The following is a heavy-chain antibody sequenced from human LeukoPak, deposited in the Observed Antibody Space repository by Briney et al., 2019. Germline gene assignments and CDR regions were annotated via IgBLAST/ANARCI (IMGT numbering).Heavy chain of an antibody. CDR3: ARGAPFDP. CDR1: GGSISSYY. CDR2: IYYSGST. Sequence: PSETLSLTCTVSGGSISSYYWSWIRQPPGKGLEWIGYIYYSGSTNYNPSLKSRVTISVDTSKNQFSLKLSSATAADTAVYYCARGAPFDPWGQGTLVTVSS. J-gene: IGHJ5*02. V-gene: IGHV4-59*01.